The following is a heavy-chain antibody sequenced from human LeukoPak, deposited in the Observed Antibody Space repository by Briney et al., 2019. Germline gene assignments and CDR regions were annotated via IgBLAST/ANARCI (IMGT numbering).Heavy chain of an antibody. CDR3: VREGEPQTFAY. J-gene: IGHJ4*02. V-gene: IGHV1-69*05. CDR1: GGTLRSYA. Sequence: SVKVSCKAFGGTLRSYAISWVRQAPGQGLEWMGGTIPIFGTATYAQRFQGRVTITTDESRSTAYMELNSLRSDDTAVYYCVREGEPQTFAYWGQGTLVTVSS. CDR2: TIPIFGTA. D-gene: IGHD3-16*01.